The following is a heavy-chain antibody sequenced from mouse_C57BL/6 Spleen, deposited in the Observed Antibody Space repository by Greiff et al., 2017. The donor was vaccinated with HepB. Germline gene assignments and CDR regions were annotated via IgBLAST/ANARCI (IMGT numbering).Heavy chain of an antibody. V-gene: IGHV1-26*01. J-gene: IGHJ4*01. CDR3: AESYYAMDY. Sequence: VQLQQSGPELVKPGASVKISCKASGYTFTDYYMNWVKQSHGKSLEWIGDINPNNGGTRYNQKFKGKATLTVDKSSSTAYMELRSLTSEDSAVYYCAESYYAMDYWGQGTSVTVSS. CDR2: INPNNGGT. CDR1: GYTFTDYY.